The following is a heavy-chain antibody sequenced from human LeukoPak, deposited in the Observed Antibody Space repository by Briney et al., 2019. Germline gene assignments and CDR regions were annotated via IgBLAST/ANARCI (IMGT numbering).Heavy chain of an antibody. D-gene: IGHD6-25*01. J-gene: IGHJ5*02. CDR2: ISWNSGSI. CDR1: GFTFDDYA. Sequence: PGGSLRLSCAASGFTFDDYAMHWVRQAPGKGLEWVSGISWNSGSIGYADSVKGRFTISRDNAKNSLYLQMNSLRAEDTALYYCEKGNSGGLYNGFAPWGKETLVTVSS. V-gene: IGHV3-9*01. CDR3: EKGNSGGLYNGFAP.